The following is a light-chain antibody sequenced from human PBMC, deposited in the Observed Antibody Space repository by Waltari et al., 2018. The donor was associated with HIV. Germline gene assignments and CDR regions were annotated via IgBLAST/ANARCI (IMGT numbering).Light chain of an antibody. CDR3: QHYYSTPYT. J-gene: IGKJ2*01. Sequence: DIVMTQSPDSLAVSLGERATINCKSSQSLLYSSNNLNYLAWYQQKPGQPPKLLFYWASTRESGVPDRFSGSGSGTDFTLTISSLQAEDVAVYYCQHYYSTPYTFGQGTKLEI. CDR2: WAS. V-gene: IGKV4-1*01. CDR1: QSLLYSSNNLNY.